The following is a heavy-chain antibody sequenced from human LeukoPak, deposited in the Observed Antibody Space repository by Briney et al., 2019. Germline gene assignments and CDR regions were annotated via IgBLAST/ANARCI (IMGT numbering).Heavy chain of an antibody. V-gene: IGHV3-21*01. D-gene: IGHD3-10*01. CDR2: ISSSSSYT. CDR1: GFTFSSYS. Sequence: PGGSLRLSCAASGFTFSSYSMNWVRQAPGKGLEWVSSISSSSSYTYYPDSVKGRFTISRDNAKNSLYLQMNSLRVEDTAVYYCGRGRSSSGSRNEFWGQGTLVTVSS. J-gene: IGHJ4*02. CDR3: GRGRSSSGSRNEF.